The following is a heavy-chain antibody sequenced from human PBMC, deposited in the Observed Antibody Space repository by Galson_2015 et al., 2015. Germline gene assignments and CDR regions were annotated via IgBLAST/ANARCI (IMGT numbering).Heavy chain of an antibody. CDR2: TYYRSKWYN. V-gene: IGHV6-1*01. Sequence: CAISGDSVSSNSAAWNWIRQSPSRGLEWLGRTYYRSKWYNDYAVSVKSRITINPDTSKNQFSLQLNSVTPEDTAVYYCAREAVVVVAATPLFDYWGQGTLVTVSS. J-gene: IGHJ4*02. CDR3: AREAVVVVAATPLFDY. D-gene: IGHD2-15*01. CDR1: GDSVSSNSAA.